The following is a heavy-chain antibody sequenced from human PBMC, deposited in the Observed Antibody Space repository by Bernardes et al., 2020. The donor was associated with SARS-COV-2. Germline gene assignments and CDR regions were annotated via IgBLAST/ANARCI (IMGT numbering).Heavy chain of an antibody. Sequence: SETLSLTCTVSGGSVSSGSYYWSWIRQPPGKGLELIGYIYDSRRTNYNPSLKSRVTMSVDTSKNHFSLKLSSVTAADTAVYYCAGYSSSSGISWFDPWGQGTLVTVSS. D-gene: IGHD6-6*01. CDR3: AGYSSSSGISWFDP. CDR2: IYDSRRT. V-gene: IGHV4-61*03. J-gene: IGHJ5*02. CDR1: GGSVSSGSYY.